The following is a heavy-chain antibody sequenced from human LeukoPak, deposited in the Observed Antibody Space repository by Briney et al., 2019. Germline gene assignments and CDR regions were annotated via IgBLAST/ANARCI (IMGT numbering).Heavy chain of an antibody. CDR1: GFTFSSYA. Sequence: PGGSLRLSCAASGFTFSSYAMSWVRQAPVKGLEWVSAISGSGGSTYYADSVKGRFTISRDNSKNTLYLQMNSLRAEDTAVYYCAKGGVGATTLLFDYWGQGTLVTVSS. V-gene: IGHV3-23*01. CDR3: AKGGVGATTLLFDY. CDR2: ISGSGGST. J-gene: IGHJ4*02. D-gene: IGHD1-26*01.